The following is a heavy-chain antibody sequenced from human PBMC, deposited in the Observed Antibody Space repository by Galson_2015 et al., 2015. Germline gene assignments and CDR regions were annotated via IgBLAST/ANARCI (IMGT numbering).Heavy chain of an antibody. CDR1: GFTFSSYW. CDR2: IKEDGSEE. J-gene: IGHJ4*02. D-gene: IGHD1-26*01. CDR3: ARVGASEDFFDY. Sequence: SLRLSCAASGFTFSSYWMSWVRQAPGKGLEWVANIKEDGSEEYYVDSVRGRFTISRDNAKSSLYLQMNSLRAEDTAVYYCARVGASEDFFDYWGQGTLVTVSS. V-gene: IGHV3-7*01.